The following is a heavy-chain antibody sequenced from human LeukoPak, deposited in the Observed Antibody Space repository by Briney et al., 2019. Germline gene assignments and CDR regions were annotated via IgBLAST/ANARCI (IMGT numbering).Heavy chain of an antibody. Sequence: GRSLRLSCAASGFTFSSYAMHWVRQAPGKGLEWVAFIRYDGSNKYYADSVKGRFTISRDNSKNTLYLQMNSLRAEDRAVYYCAKDERYESGYFDYWGQGTLVTVSS. D-gene: IGHD2-2*01. J-gene: IGHJ4*02. CDR1: GFTFSSYA. CDR2: IRYDGSNK. V-gene: IGHV3-30*02. CDR3: AKDERYESGYFDY.